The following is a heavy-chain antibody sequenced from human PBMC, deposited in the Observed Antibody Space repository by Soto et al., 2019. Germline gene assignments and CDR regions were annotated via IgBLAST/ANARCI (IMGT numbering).Heavy chain of an antibody. V-gene: IGHV1-69*13. CDR1: GGTFSSYA. Sequence: ASVKVSCNASGGTFSSYAISWLLQSPGQGLEWMGGIIPIFGTANYAQKFQGRVTITADESTSTAYMELSSLRSEDTAVYYCARLLTGTTFGFDPWGQGTLVTVSS. CDR2: IIPIFGTA. CDR3: ARLLTGTTFGFDP. D-gene: IGHD1-20*01. J-gene: IGHJ5*02.